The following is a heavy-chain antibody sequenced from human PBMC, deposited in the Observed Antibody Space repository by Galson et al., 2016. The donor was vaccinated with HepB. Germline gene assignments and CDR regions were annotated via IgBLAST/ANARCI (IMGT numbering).Heavy chain of an antibody. CDR3: ARGSIEVRLAADH. V-gene: IGHV6-1*01. D-gene: IGHD6-6*01. J-gene: IGHJ4*02. CDR2: THYRSSKWYN. Sequence: CAISGDSVSSSDAAWNWIRQSPSRGLEWLGRTHYRSSKWYNEYGVSVKSRITINADTSKNQLSLQLTSVTPEDTAVYYCARGSIEVRLAADHWGQGTLVTVSS. CDR1: GDSVSSSDAA.